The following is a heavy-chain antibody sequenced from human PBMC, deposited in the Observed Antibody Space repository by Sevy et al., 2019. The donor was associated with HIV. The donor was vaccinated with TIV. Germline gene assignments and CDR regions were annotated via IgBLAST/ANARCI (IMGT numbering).Heavy chain of an antibody. CDR2: ISGSGGST. D-gene: IGHD2-21*02. J-gene: IGHJ4*02. V-gene: IGHV3-23*01. CDR1: GFTFSSYA. Sequence: GGSLRLSCAASGFTFSSYAMSWVRQAPGKGLEWVSAISGSGGSTYYADSVKGRFTISRDKSKNTLYLRMNSLRAEDTAVYYCAKARGYYCGGDCYLDYWGQGTLVTVSS. CDR3: AKARGYYCGGDCYLDY.